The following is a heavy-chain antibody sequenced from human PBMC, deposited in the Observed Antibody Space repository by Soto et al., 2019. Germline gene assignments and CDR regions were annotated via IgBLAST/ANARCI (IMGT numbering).Heavy chain of an antibody. Sequence: GGSLRLSCAASGFTFSSYAMSWVRQAPGKGLEWVSAISGSGGSTYYADSGKGRFTISRDNSKNTLYLQMNSLRAEDTAVYYCAKGAYCGGDCYPDAEYFQHWGQGTLVTVSS. CDR2: ISGSGGST. CDR3: AKGAYCGGDCYPDAEYFQH. V-gene: IGHV3-23*01. D-gene: IGHD2-21*02. CDR1: GFTFSSYA. J-gene: IGHJ1*01.